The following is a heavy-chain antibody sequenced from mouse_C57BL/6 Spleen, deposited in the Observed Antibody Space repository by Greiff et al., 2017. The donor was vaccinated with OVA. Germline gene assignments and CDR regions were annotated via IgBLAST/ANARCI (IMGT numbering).Heavy chain of an antibody. CDR1: GYTFTDYN. CDR3: ASSLFAY. V-gene: IGHV1-18*01. Sequence: VQLQQSGPELVKPGASVKIPCKASGYTFTDYNMDWVKQSHGKSLEWIGDINPNSGGTIYNQKFKGKATLTVDKSSSTAYMELRSLTSEDTAVYYCASSLFAYWGQGTLVTVSA. J-gene: IGHJ3*01. CDR2: INPNSGGT.